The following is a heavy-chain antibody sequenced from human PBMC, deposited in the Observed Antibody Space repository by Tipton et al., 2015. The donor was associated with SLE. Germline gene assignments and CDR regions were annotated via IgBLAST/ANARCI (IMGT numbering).Heavy chain of an antibody. CDR1: GGSISSYY. CDR3: ARDRMDSSSWYSPGGMDV. V-gene: IGHV4-59*01. CDR2: IYYSGST. J-gene: IGHJ6*02. Sequence: TLSLTCTVSGGSISSYYWSWIRQPPGKGLEWIGYIYYSGSTNYNPSLKSRVTISVDTSKNQFSLKLSSVTAADTAVYYCARDRMDSSSWYSPGGMDVWGQGTTVTVSS. D-gene: IGHD6-13*01.